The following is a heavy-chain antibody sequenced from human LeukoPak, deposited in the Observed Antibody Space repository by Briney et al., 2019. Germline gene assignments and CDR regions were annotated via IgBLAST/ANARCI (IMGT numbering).Heavy chain of an antibody. V-gene: IGHV4-59*08. Sequence: GSLRLSCAASGFTFSSYWMSWVRQAPGKGLEWIGYISQNGYTQYTPSLKSRVTISRDTSENHFSLILSSVTAADTAVYYCTRHDVVEVIGHGMAVWGQGTTVTVSS. J-gene: IGHJ6*02. D-gene: IGHD2-21*01. CDR3: TRHDVVEVIGHGMAV. CDR1: GFTFSSYW. CDR2: ISQNGYT.